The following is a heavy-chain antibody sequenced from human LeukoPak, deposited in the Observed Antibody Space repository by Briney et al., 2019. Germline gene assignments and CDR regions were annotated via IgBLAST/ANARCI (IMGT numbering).Heavy chain of an antibody. Sequence: GGSVRLSCAASGFTFSSHVMTWVRRAPGKGLEWVSGISGSGGTTYYADSVKGRFTISRDNSKNTLYLQMNSLRAEDTAVYYCAKGGIVGAIDYWGQGTLVTVSS. CDR2: ISGSGGTT. V-gene: IGHV3-23*01. J-gene: IGHJ4*02. D-gene: IGHD1-26*01. CDR3: AKGGIVGAIDY. CDR1: GFTFSSHV.